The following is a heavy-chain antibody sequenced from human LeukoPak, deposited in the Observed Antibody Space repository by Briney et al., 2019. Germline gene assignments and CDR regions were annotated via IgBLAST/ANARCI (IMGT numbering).Heavy chain of an antibody. CDR2: ISAYNGNT. Sequence: ASVKVSCKSSGYTFTSYGISWVRQAPGKGLEWMGWISAYNGNTNYAQKLQGRVTMTTDTSTSTAYMELRSLRSDDTAVNYCARDHLTMVRGTSDYWGQGTLVTVSS. CDR3: ARDHLTMVRGTSDY. V-gene: IGHV1-18*01. CDR1: GYTFTSYG. D-gene: IGHD3-10*01. J-gene: IGHJ4*02.